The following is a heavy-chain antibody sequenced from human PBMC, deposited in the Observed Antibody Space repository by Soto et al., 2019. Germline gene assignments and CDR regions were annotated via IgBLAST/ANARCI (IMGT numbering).Heavy chain of an antibody. CDR1: GGSVSSGSYY. Sequence: PSETLSLTCTLSGGSVSSGSYYWSWIRQPQGKGLEWIGYIYYSGSTNYNPSLQSRVTMSVDTSKNQFSLKLSSVTAADTAVYYCARVVRGMPYYYYGMDVWGQGTTVTVSS. CDR3: ARVVRGMPYYYYGMDV. D-gene: IGHD2-2*01. J-gene: IGHJ6*02. CDR2: IYYSGST. V-gene: IGHV4-61*01.